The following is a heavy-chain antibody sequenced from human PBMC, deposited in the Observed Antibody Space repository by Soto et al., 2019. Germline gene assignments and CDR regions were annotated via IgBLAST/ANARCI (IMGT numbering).Heavy chain of an antibody. CDR3: VKGSDVARQELDR. J-gene: IGHJ5*02. D-gene: IGHD2-15*01. Sequence: QVQLVESGGGVVQPGRSPRLSCAASGFTFSNFGMHWVRQAPGKGLEWVAAISSDGGDKYYSHSVKDRVTVSRDNSRNTLCLQMNSLRVEDTAVYYCVKGSDVARQELDRWGQGILVTVSS. CDR1: GFTFSNFG. CDR2: ISSDGGDK. V-gene: IGHV3-30*18.